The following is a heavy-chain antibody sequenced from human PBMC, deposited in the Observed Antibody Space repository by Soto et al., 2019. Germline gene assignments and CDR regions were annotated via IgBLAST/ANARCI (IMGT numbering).Heavy chain of an antibody. D-gene: IGHD3-10*01. CDR2: ISASNGDT. CDR1: GYTFTSHG. J-gene: IGHJ6*03. CDR3: ARMVRGSNIDNYHYMDV. V-gene: IGHV1-18*01. Sequence: ASVKVSCKASGYTFTSHGISWGRQAPGQGPEWMGWISASNGDTNYAQKFQGRLIVTTDTSTSTGYMELRSVRSEDSAVYYCARMVRGSNIDNYHYMDVWGTGTTVTVSS.